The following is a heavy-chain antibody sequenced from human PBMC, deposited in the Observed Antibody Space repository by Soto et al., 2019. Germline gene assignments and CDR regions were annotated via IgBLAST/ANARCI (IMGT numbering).Heavy chain of an antibody. CDR1: GGSFSAYY. J-gene: IGHJ4*02. Sequence: SETLSLTCAVYGGSFSAYYWSWIRQPPGKGLEWIGEINHSGSTNYNPSLKSRVTISVDTSKNQFSLKLSTVTAADTAVYYCARGHTFTYHYDSTGLDYWGQGTLVTVSS. V-gene: IGHV4-34*01. CDR2: INHSGST. D-gene: IGHD3-22*01. CDR3: ARGHTFTYHYDSTGLDY.